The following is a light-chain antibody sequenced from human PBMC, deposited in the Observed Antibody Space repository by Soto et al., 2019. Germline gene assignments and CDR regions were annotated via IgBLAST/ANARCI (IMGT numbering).Light chain of an antibody. CDR3: QQYNPYSRT. Sequence: IQLTQSPSSLSASVGDRVTITCRANQGISSYLAWYQQKPGKAPKLLIYSASTLQSGVPSRFSGSGSGTEFTLTISSLQPDDFAMYYCQQYNPYSRTFGQGTKVDI. V-gene: IGKV1-9*01. CDR1: QGISSY. J-gene: IGKJ1*01. CDR2: SAS.